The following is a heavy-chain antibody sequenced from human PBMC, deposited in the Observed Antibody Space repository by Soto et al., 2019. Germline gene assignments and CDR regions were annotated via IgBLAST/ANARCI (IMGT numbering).Heavy chain of an antibody. Sequence: EVQLVESGGGLVQPGGSLRLSCAASGFTFTNYWMSWVRQAPGKGLEWVGNINENGDEKHYGDPVQGRFTISRDNSKNSVFLQMDSLRAEYTAMYYCSIDLGSSWRPNDYWCQGTLVTVSS. CDR3: SIDLGSSWRPNDY. CDR1: GFTFTNYW. D-gene: IGHD6-13*01. J-gene: IGHJ4*02. V-gene: IGHV3-7*01. CDR2: INENGDEK.